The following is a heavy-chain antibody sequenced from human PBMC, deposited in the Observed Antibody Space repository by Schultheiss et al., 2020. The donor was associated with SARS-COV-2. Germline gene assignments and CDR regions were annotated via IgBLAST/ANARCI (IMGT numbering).Heavy chain of an antibody. Sequence: SVKVSCKASGYTFTSYDINWVRQATGQGLEWMGWIVPMFDTTNYAQKFQGRVTITADESTRKAYMELSSLRSDDTAVYYCARSIVGATRGFDYWGQGTLVTVSS. CDR3: ARSIVGATRGFDY. J-gene: IGHJ4*02. CDR2: IVPMFDTT. D-gene: IGHD1-26*01. V-gene: IGHV1-69*13. CDR1: GYTFTSYD.